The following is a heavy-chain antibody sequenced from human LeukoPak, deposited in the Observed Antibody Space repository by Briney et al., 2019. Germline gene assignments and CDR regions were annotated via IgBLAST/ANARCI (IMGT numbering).Heavy chain of an antibody. CDR2: IKSKSHGGTT. D-gene: IGHD1-1*01. CDR3: ATSGQHWDIFDF. J-gene: IGHJ4*02. CDR1: GFTFSDAS. V-gene: IGHV3-15*01. Sequence: PGGSLRLSCVASGFTFSDASMSWVRPAPGKGLEWLGRIKSKSHGGTTDYAAPVKARFTVARDDSKDTLYLQMNSLRTEDTAVYYCATSGQHWDIFDFWGQGTLVTVSS.